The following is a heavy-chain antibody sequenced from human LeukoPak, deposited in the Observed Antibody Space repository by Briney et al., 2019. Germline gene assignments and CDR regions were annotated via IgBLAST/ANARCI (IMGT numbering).Heavy chain of an antibody. D-gene: IGHD2-2*01. CDR3: ARVPGRSTSLHDYYYYYGMDV. V-gene: IGHV4-31*03. J-gene: IGHJ6*02. CDR1: GGSISSGGYY. CDR2: IYYSGST. Sequence: SETLSLTCTVSGGSISSGGYYWSWIRQHPGKGLEWIGYIYYSGSTYYNPSLKSRVTISVDTSKNQFSLKLSSVTAADTAVYYCARVPGRSTSLHDYYYYYGMDVWGQGTTVTVSS.